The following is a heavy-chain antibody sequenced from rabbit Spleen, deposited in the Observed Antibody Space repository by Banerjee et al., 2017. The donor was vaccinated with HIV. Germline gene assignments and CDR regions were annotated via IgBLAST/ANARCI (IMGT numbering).Heavy chain of an antibody. CDR1: GFTLSSYY. Sequence: HLKESGGGLVQPGGSLKLSCTASGFTLSSYYMNWVRQAPGKGLEWIGYIDPVFGITYYANWVNGRFSISRENAQNTVFLQMTSLTAADTATYFCARETNSGWGVILYYFRLWGPGTLVTVS. CDR3: ARETNSGWGVILYYFRL. J-gene: IGHJ4*01. CDR2: IDPVFGIT. V-gene: IGHV1S7*01. D-gene: IGHD4-1*01.